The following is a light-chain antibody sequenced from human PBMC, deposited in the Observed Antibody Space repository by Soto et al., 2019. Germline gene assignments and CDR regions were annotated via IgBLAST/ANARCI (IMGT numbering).Light chain of an antibody. J-gene: IGKJ5*01. CDR3: QQYNTWPPIT. CDR1: QSVSSD. Sequence: EIVMTQSPATLSVSPGERATLSCRASQSVSSDLAWYHQKPGQAPRLLIYSASTRATGIPARFSGSGSGTDFTLTISSLQSEDFAVYYCQQYNTWPPITFGQGTRLEIK. V-gene: IGKV3-15*01. CDR2: SAS.